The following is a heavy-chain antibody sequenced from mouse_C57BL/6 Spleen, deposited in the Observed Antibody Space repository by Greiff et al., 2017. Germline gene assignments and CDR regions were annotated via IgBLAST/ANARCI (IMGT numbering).Heavy chain of an antibody. D-gene: IGHD2-3*01. J-gene: IGHJ2*01. CDR1: GYTFTSYW. CDR3: ARGYDGYLFDY. CDR2: IYPSDSET. V-gene: IGHV1-61*01. Sequence: QVQLKQPGAELVRPGSSVKLSCKASGYTFTSYWMDWVKQRPGQGLEWIGNIYPSDSETHYNQKFKDKATLTVDKSSSTAYMQLSSLTSEDSAVYYCARGYDGYLFDYWGQGTTLTVSA.